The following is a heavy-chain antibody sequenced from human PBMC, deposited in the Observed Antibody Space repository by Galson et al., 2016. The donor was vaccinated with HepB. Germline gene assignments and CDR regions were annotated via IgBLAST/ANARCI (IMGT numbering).Heavy chain of an antibody. J-gene: IGHJ4*02. CDR3: ARRDDSLTGYSY. CDR1: GYKFFSSW. D-gene: IGHD3-9*01. CDR2: IYAGDSDT. V-gene: IGHV5-51*01. Sequence: QSGAEVKEPGESLKISCKASGYKFFSSWIGWVRQVPGKGLEWMGVIYAGDSDTRYSPSFQGQVTISADEATTTAYVQWSSLRASDTAIYYCARRDDSLTGYSYWGQGTLVTVS.